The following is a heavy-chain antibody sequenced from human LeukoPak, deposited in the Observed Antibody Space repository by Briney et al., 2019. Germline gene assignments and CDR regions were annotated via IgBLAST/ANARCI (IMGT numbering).Heavy chain of an antibody. CDR1: GGSISSGDHY. Sequence: SETLSLTCSNLGGSISSGDHYWSWIRQHPGKGLEWIRYVYYSGSTHYNPSHKNRVSMSVETSKNQFSLKLSSVTAADTAVYYCARLGRGIAVAGVFDYWGQGTLVTVSS. CDR3: ARLGRGIAVAGVFDY. J-gene: IGHJ4*02. D-gene: IGHD6-19*01. CDR2: VYYSGST. V-gene: IGHV4-31*03.